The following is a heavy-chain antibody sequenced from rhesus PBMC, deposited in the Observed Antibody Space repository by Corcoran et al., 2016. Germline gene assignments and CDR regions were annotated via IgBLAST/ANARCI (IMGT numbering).Heavy chain of an antibody. CDR2: IYGSGSST. D-gene: IGHD1-44*02. Sequence: QLQLQESGPGLVKPSETLSVTCAVSGGSISSSHWSWIRQAPGKGLVCVENIYGSGSSTNYNPPHKRRVTLSEDTSKNQLSLKLSSVNTADTAVYYCARDRSGSYLYFDYWGQGVLVTVSS. J-gene: IGHJ4*01. V-gene: IGHV4-169*02. CDR1: GGSISSSH. CDR3: ARDRSGSYLYFDY.